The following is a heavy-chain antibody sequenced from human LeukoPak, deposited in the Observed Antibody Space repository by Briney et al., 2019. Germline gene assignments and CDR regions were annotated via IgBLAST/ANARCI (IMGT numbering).Heavy chain of an antibody. J-gene: IGHJ6*02. Sequence: SETLSLTCTVSGGSISSYYWSWIRQPPGKGLEWIGHISYSGSTKYNPSLKTRVTMSIDTSKRQFSLNLPSVTAADTAVYYCARVETYYYGLDVWGQGTTVTVSS. V-gene: IGHV4-59*12. CDR2: ISYSGST. CDR1: GGSISSYY. D-gene: IGHD1-1*01. CDR3: ARVETYYYGLDV.